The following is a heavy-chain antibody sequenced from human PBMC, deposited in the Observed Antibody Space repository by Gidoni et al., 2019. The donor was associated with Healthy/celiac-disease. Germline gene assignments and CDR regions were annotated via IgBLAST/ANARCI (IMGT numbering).Heavy chain of an antibody. Sequence: QLQLQESCPGLVKPSETLSLTCTVPGGSISSSSYYWGWIRQPPGKGLEWIGSIYYSGSTYYNPSLKSRVTISVDTSKNQFSLKLSSVTAADTAVYYCARPIVGATAFDYWGQGTLVTVSS. CDR3: ARPIVGATAFDY. CDR2: IYYSGST. D-gene: IGHD1-26*01. V-gene: IGHV4-39*01. J-gene: IGHJ4*02. CDR1: GGSISSSSYY.